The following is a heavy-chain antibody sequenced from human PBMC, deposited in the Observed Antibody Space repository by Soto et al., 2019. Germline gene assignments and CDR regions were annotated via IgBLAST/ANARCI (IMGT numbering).Heavy chain of an antibody. D-gene: IGHD3-3*01. CDR3: ARIKLVEWFFINVDVYDMDV. J-gene: IGHJ6*02. CDR2: ISSDSRTI. Sequence: GGSLRLSCGAAGFSLSDYGVNWVRQAPGKGLEWVSFISSDSRTIYYADSVEGRFTVSRDNARNSVSLQMDSLRDEDAAVYYCARIKLVEWFFINVDVYDMDVWGQGTPVTVSS. CDR1: GFSLSDYG. V-gene: IGHV3-48*02.